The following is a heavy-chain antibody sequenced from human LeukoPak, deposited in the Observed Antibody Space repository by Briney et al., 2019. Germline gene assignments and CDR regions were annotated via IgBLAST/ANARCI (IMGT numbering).Heavy chain of an antibody. Sequence: SETLSLTCTVSGGSISGGSYYWSWIRQPAGKGLEWIGRIYTSGSTNYNPSLKSRVTISVDTSKNQFSLKLSSVTAADTAVYYCARVYSSSSTWFDPWGQGTLVTVSS. CDR1: GGSISGGSYY. D-gene: IGHD6-6*01. J-gene: IGHJ5*02. V-gene: IGHV4-61*02. CDR3: ARVYSSSSTWFDP. CDR2: IYTSGST.